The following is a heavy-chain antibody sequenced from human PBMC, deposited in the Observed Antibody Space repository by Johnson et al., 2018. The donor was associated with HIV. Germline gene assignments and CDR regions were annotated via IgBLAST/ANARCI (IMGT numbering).Heavy chain of an antibody. CDR3: AKEEGLAAAGTGEAFDI. D-gene: IGHD6-13*01. V-gene: IGHV3-23*04. CDR1: GFTFTNAW. Sequence: VQLVESGGGLVKPGGSLRLSCAASGFTFTNAWMHWVRQAPGKGLEWVSAINHSGDGTYSADSVKGRFTVSRDNSKNMLYLQMNSLRAEDTAVYYCAKEEGLAAAGTGEAFDIWGQGTMVTVSS. J-gene: IGHJ3*02. CDR2: INHSGDGT.